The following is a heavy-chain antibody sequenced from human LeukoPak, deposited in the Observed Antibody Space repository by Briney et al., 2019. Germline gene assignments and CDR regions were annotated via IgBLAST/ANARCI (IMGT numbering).Heavy chain of an antibody. J-gene: IGHJ4*02. Sequence: PSETLSLTCTVSGGSISSGGYYWSWIRQHPGKGLEWIGYIYYSGSTYYNPSLKSRVTISVDTSKNQFSLKLSSVTAADTAVYNCARHGGDGYNFYYWGQGTLVTVSS. D-gene: IGHD3-16*01. V-gene: IGHV4-39*01. CDR1: GGSISSGGYY. CDR3: ARHGGDGYNFYY. CDR2: IYYSGST.